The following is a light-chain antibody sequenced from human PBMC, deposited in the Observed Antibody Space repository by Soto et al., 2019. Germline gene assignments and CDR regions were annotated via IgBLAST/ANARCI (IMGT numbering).Light chain of an antibody. Sequence: QSVLTQPASVSGSPGQSITISCTGTSSDVGGYNYVSWYQQHPGKAPKLMIYDVSNRPSGVSHRFSGTKSGNTASLTISGHQAEDEADYYSSSYTSSTLVFGGGTKLTVL. V-gene: IGLV2-14*01. CDR2: DVS. J-gene: IGLJ2*01. CDR1: SSDVGGYNY. CDR3: SSYTSSTLV.